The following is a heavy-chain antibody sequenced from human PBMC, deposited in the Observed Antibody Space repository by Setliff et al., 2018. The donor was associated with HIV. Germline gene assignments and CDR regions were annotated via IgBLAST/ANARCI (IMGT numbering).Heavy chain of an antibody. J-gene: IGHJ6*01. CDR1: GDSVTSGNYR. V-gene: IGHV4-61*01. CDR3: ARGPSGRAPAPARAPHYYGLDL. CDR2: ISDNGNT. Sequence: SETLSLTCAVSGDSVTSGNYRWSWILQPPGKGLEWISFISDNGNTKYHPSLLRRVTMSLDSSRKQFSLRLISVTAADTAVYYCARGPSGRAPAPARAPHYYGLDLWGPGTTVTVSS. D-gene: IGHD2-2*01.